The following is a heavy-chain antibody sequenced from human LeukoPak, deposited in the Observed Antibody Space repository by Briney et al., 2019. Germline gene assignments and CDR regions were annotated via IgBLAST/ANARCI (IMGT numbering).Heavy chain of an antibody. Sequence: GGSLRLSCAASGFTFSSYSMNWVRQAPGKGLEWVSSISSSSSYIYYADSVKGRFTISRDNAKNSLYLQMSSLRAEDTAVYYCARDSNGDHDYWGQGTLVTVSS. V-gene: IGHV3-21*01. J-gene: IGHJ4*02. CDR1: GFTFSSYS. CDR2: ISSSSSYI. CDR3: ARDSNGDHDY. D-gene: IGHD4-17*01.